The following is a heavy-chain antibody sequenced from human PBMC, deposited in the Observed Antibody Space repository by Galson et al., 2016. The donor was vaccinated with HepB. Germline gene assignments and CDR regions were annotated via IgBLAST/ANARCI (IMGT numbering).Heavy chain of an antibody. Sequence: SLRLSCAASGFIFSGSGMHWVRQAPGKGLEWLAVIWYDGSRKYYVDSVKGRFTISRDNSKNMLYLEMNNLRDEETDVYYCARDSGYNHFDYWGQGTLVTVCS. D-gene: IGHD1-1*01. CDR1: GFIFSGSG. CDR3: ARDSGYNHFDY. J-gene: IGHJ4*02. CDR2: IWYDGSRK. V-gene: IGHV3-33*01.